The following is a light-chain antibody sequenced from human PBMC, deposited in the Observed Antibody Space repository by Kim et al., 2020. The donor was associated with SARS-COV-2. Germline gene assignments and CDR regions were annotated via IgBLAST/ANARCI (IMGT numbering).Light chain of an antibody. CDR1: QSVSTY. J-gene: IGKJ4*01. CDR3: QQRSNWPPALT. Sequence: LGERATLSCRASQSVSTYLAWYQQKPGQAPRLLIYGASNRATGVPARFSGSGSGTDFTLTISSLQSEDFAVYYCQQRSNWPPALTFGGGTKVDIK. CDR2: GAS. V-gene: IGKV3-11*01.